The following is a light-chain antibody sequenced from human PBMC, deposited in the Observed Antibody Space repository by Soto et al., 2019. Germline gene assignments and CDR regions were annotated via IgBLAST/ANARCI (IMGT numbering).Light chain of an antibody. J-gene: IGLJ1*01. V-gene: IGLV3-21*02. CDR1: NIGIKT. CDR3: QVWDSTSDHYV. Sequence: SYYLTQTPSVSAAPGQAARITCGGNNIGIKTVHWYQQKPGQAPVLVVYDDSDRPSGIPERFSGSNSGNTATLTISRVEAGDEADYYCQVWDSTSDHYVFGTGTKVTVL. CDR2: DDS.